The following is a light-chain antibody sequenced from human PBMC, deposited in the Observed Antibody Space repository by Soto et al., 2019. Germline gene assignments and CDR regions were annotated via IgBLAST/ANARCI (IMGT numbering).Light chain of an antibody. CDR3: NSYTTSSTYV. CDR2: DVS. V-gene: IGLV2-14*01. CDR1: SNDVGGYNY. J-gene: IGLJ1*01. Sequence: QSALTQPASVSGSPGQSITISCTGTSNDVGGYNYVSWYQQHPGKAPKRMSYDVSNRPSGVSNRFSGSKSGNTASLTISGLQAEDEADYYCNSYTTSSTYVFGTGTKLTVL.